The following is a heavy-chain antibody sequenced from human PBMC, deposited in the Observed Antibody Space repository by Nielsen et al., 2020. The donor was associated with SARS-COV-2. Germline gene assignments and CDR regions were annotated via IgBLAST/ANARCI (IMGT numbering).Heavy chain of an antibody. J-gene: IGHJ4*02. D-gene: IGHD3-9*01. V-gene: IGHV4-39*06. Sequence: SETLSLTCTVSGGSISSSSYYWGWIRQPPGKGLEWIGSIYYSGSTYYNPSLKSRVTISVDTSKNQFPLKLSSVTAADTAVYYCARGSLSRSDFDYWGQGTLVTVSS. CDR3: ARGSLSRSDFDY. CDR2: IYYSGST. CDR1: GGSISSSSYY.